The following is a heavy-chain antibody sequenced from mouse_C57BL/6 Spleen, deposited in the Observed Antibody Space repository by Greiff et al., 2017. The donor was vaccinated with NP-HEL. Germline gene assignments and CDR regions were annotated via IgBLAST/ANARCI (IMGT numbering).Heavy chain of an antibody. J-gene: IGHJ2*01. D-gene: IGHD1-1*01. CDR2: ISSGSSTI. Sequence: EVQRVESGGGLVKPGGSLKLSCAASGFTFSDYGMHWVRQAPEKGLEWVAYISSGSSTIYYADTVKGRFTISRDNAKNTLFLQMTSLRSEDTAMYYCARRASGSSWFDYWGQGTTLTVSS. CDR1: GFTFSDYG. CDR3: ARRASGSSWFDY. V-gene: IGHV5-17*01.